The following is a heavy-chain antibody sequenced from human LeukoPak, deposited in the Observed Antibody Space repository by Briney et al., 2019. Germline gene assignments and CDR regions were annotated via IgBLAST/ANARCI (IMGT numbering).Heavy chain of an antibody. V-gene: IGHV3-7*01. CDR2: INQDGSAK. CDR1: GFMFTSYW. Sequence: GGSLRLSCAASGFMFTSYWMSWVRQAPGKGLEWVANINQDGSAKYYVDSVKGRFTISRDNAKNSLYLQMNSLRAEDTAVYYCARGVAGPHTFDIWGQGTMVTVSS. CDR3: ARGVAGPHTFDI. D-gene: IGHD6-19*01. J-gene: IGHJ3*02.